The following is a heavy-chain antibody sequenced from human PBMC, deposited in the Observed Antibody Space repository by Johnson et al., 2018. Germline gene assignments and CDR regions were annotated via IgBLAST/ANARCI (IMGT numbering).Heavy chain of an antibody. CDR1: GFTFSSYG. J-gene: IGHJ3*02. CDR3: ARGRGVYYYDSSGYYSDDAFDI. V-gene: IGHV3-33*01. Sequence: QVQLVQSGGGVVQPGRSLRLSCAASGFTFSSYGMHWVRQAPGKGLEWVAVIWYDGSNKYYADSVKGRFTISRDNSKNTLYLQMNSLRAGDTAGYYCARGRGVYYYDSSGYYSDDAFDIWGQGTMVTVSS. CDR2: IWYDGSNK. D-gene: IGHD3-22*01.